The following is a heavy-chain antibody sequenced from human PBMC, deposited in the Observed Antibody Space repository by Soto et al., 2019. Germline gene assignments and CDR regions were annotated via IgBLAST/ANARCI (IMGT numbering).Heavy chain of an antibody. CDR1: GGTIRSGDYY. V-gene: IGHV4-31*03. J-gene: IGHJ5*02. CDR3: ARWWSGSRQGFDP. CDR2: IYYSGST. D-gene: IGHD3-3*01. Sequence: QVQLQESGPGLVKPSQTLSLTCTVSGGTIRSGDYYWSWIRQHPGKGLEWIGYIYYSGSTYYNPSLKSRVTISVDTSKNQFSLKLSSVTAADTAVYHCARWWSGSRQGFDPWGQGTLVTVSS.